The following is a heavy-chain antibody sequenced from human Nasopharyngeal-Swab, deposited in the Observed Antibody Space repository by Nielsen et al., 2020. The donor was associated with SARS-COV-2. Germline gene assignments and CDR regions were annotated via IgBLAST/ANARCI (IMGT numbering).Heavy chain of an antibody. CDR1: GFNFSSYE. J-gene: IGHJ5*02. CDR2: ISSRGNKI. CDR3: ARDAARSWYNWFDP. D-gene: IGHD6-13*01. V-gene: IGHV3-48*03. Sequence: GESLKISCLVSGFNFSSYEMNWVRQAPGKGLEWIAYISSRGNKIYYADSVKDRFTISRDNAKNSLFLQMNSLRTEDTALYYCARDAARSWYNWFDPWGQGTLVTVSS.